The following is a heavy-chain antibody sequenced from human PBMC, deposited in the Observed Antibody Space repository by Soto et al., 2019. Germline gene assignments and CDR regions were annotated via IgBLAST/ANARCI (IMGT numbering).Heavy chain of an antibody. Sequence: SETLSLTCTVSGGSISSYYWSWIRQPPGKGLEWIGYIYYGGSISYNPSLKSRVIISVDTAKNQFSLRLSSVSAADTAVYYCTGAYYDVSGYSLDPWAQGTSVTVSS. CDR1: GGSISSYY. CDR3: TGAYYDVSGYSLDP. V-gene: IGHV4-59*01. D-gene: IGHD3-22*01. J-gene: IGHJ5*02. CDR2: IYYGGSI.